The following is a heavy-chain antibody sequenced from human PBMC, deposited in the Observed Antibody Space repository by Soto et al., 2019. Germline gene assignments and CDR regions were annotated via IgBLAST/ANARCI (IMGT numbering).Heavy chain of an antibody. CDR3: ARAAVAYDAFDL. Sequence: QIQLQQSGPGLVKPSQTLSLTCVISGDSVSTNSATWNWIRQSPSRGLEWLVRTYLMSKWYNEYAVSVKSRLAIRPDTSKNLFSLQLSSVTPEDTAVYFCARAAVAYDAFDLWGQGTVVTVSS. CDR1: GDSVSTNSAT. V-gene: IGHV6-1*01. CDR2: TYLMSKWYN. D-gene: IGHD2-8*02. J-gene: IGHJ3*01.